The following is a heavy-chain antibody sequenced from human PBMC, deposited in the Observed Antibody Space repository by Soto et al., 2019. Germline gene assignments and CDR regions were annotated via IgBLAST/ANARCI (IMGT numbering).Heavy chain of an antibody. J-gene: IGHJ4*02. CDR3: ARLGFQGALYFHS. V-gene: IGHV5-51*01. Sequence: GESLKISCKGSGYNFTTFWIGWVRQMPGKGLEWMVIIYPGDSETKYSPDFEGQVTISADRSTNTAYLQWRRLRASDTAMYYCARLGFQGALYFHSWSLGTLVTVSS. CDR1: GYNFTTFW. CDR2: IYPGDSET. D-gene: IGHD3-9*01.